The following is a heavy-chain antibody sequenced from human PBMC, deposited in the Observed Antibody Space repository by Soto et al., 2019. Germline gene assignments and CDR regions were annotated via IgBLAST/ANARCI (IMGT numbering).Heavy chain of an antibody. CDR1: GFFISSGNY. D-gene: IGHD2-15*01. CDR2: IFHGGNT. CDR3: ARARWYDAFDV. V-gene: IGHV4-38-2*01. J-gene: IGHJ3*01. Sequence: ETLSLTCAVSGFFISSGNYWGWIRKPPGKGLEWIGSIFHGGNTYYNPSLKSRVTISVDMSKNQFSLKLNSVTAADTAVYYCARARWYDAFDVWGQGTVVTVS.